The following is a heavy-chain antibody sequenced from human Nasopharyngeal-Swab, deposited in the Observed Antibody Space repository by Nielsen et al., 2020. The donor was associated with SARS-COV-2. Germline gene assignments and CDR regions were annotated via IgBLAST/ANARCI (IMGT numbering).Heavy chain of an antibody. J-gene: IGHJ4*02. D-gene: IGHD3-22*01. Sequence: MRQCPGKGLEWIGEVNHGGSTNSNPSLKSRVTMSVDTSKNQFSLNLGSVTAADTAVYYCARGDSDSPDYSPRVFDYWGQGSLVTVSS. V-gene: IGHV4-34*01. CDR3: ARGDSDSPDYSPRVFDY. CDR2: VNHGGST.